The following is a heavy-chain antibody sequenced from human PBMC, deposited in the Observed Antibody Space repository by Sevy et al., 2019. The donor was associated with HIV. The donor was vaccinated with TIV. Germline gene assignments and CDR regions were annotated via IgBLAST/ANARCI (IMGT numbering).Heavy chain of an antibody. CDR3: ATTKDYYDSSGYPFDY. CDR1: GYTLTELS. D-gene: IGHD3-22*01. J-gene: IGHJ4*02. Sequence: ASVKVSCKVSGYTLTELSMHWLRQAPGKGLEWVGSFDPEDGETVYEHNFQGRVSMTEDTSTDTAYMEVISLKFEGTAVYYCATTKDYYDSSGYPFDYWGQGTLVTVSS. CDR2: FDPEDGET. V-gene: IGHV1-24*01.